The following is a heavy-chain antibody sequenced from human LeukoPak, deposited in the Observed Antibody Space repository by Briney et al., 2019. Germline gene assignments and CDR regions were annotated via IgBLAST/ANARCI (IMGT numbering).Heavy chain of an antibody. CDR1: GFTFSSYA. CDR2: ISSNGGST. CDR3: ARAFGAENFDY. D-gene: IGHD1-26*01. Sequence: PGGSLRLSCAASGFTFSSYAMHWVRQAPGKGLEYVSAISSNGGSTFYADSVTGRFTISRDNSKNTLYLQMGSLRSEDMAVYYCARAFGAENFDYWGQGTLVTVSS. J-gene: IGHJ4*02. V-gene: IGHV3-64*02.